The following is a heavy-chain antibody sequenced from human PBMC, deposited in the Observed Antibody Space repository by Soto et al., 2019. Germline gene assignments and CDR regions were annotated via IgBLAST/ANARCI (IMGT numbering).Heavy chain of an antibody. V-gene: IGHV4-39*01. CDR1: GGSISSSSYY. CDR3: ARHEDNYYDNSGYCYVNWFDP. CDR2: IYYSGST. J-gene: IGHJ5*02. D-gene: IGHD3-22*01. Sequence: SETLSLTCTVSGGSISSSSYYWGWIRQPPGKGLEWIGSIYYSGSTYYNPSLKSRVTISVDTSKNQFSLKLSSVTAADTAVYYCARHEDNYYDNSGYCYVNWFDPWGQAPLVTVSS.